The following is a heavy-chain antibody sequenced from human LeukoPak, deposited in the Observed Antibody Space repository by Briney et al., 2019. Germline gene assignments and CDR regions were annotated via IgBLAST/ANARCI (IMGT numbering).Heavy chain of an antibody. CDR2: IFYSGST. J-gene: IGHJ4*02. CDR1: GGSVSGYY. CDR3: ANLGTGYCSSTSCLEFDY. Sequence: PSETLSLTCTVSGGSVSGYYWSWIRQPPGKGLEWIGYIFYSGSTNYNPSLKSRVSISVDTSKNQFSLKLSSVTAADTAVYYCANLGTGYCSSTSCLEFDYWGQGTLVTVSS. V-gene: IGHV4-59*02. D-gene: IGHD2-2*01.